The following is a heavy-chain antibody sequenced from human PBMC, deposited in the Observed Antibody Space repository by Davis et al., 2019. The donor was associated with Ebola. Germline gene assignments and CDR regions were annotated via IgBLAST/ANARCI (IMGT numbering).Heavy chain of an antibody. J-gene: IGHJ6*02. CDR3: ARDPRYSGYDLYYYYYGMDV. D-gene: IGHD5-12*01. CDR1: GFTFSSYW. CDR2: INSDGSST. V-gene: IGHV3-74*01. Sequence: GESLKISCAASGFTFSSYWMHWVRQAPGKGLVWVSRINSDGSSTSYADSVKGRFTISRDNAKNSLYLQMNSLRAEDTAVYYCARDPRYSGYDLYYYYYGMDVWGQGTTVTVSS.